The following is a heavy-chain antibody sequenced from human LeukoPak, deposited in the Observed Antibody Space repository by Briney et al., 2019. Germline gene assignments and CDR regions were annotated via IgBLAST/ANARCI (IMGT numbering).Heavy chain of an antibody. D-gene: IGHD6-19*01. Sequence: GGSLRLSCAASGFTFSSYAMSWVRQAPGKGLGWVSAISGSGGSTYYADSVKGRFTISRDNSKNTLYLQMNSLRAEDTAVYYCAKSLAVAGLRGYWGQGTLVTVSS. CDR1: GFTFSSYA. J-gene: IGHJ4*02. V-gene: IGHV3-23*01. CDR3: AKSLAVAGLRGY. CDR2: ISGSGGST.